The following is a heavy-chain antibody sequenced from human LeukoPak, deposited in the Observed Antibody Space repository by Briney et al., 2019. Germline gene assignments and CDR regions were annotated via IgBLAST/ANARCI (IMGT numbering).Heavy chain of an antibody. CDR3: TRVFVGDEYSSSGY. J-gene: IGHJ4*02. Sequence: PGGSLRLSCAASGFTFSRYYMHWVRQAPGKGLVWTSRINSFGSSTTYADSVKGRFTISRDNAKNTLYLQMNSLKVEDTAVYYCTRVFVGDEYSSSGYWGQGTLVTVSS. CDR2: INSFGSST. V-gene: IGHV3-74*01. D-gene: IGHD6-13*01. CDR1: GFTFSRYY.